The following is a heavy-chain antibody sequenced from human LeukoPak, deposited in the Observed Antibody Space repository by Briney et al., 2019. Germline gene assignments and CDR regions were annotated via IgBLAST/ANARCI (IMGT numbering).Heavy chain of an antibody. CDR2: INPTGGST. D-gene: IGHD1-7*01. CDR3: ARDLYYLELRREFDY. V-gene: IGHV1-46*01. CDR1: GYTFTSYY. J-gene: IGHJ4*02. Sequence: ASVKVSCKASGYTFTSYYMHWVRQAPGQGLEWMGLINPTGGSTGYAQKFQGRVTMTRDMSTSTDYMELSSLRSDDTAVYYCARDLYYLELRREFDYWGQGTLVTVSS.